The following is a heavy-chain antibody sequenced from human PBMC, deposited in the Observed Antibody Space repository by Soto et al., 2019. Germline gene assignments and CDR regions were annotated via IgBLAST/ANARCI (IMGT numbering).Heavy chain of an antibody. CDR3: AKAGGDCSGGTCYSGQGDH. CDR2: ISGSGSST. CDR1: EFTFSTYA. J-gene: IGHJ4*02. Sequence: EVHLLESGGGLVQPGGSLRLSCAASEFTFSTYAMSWVRQAPGKGLDWVSGISGSGSSTYYADSVKGRFTVSRDNAKNTLYLQMNNLRAEDTAVYYCAKAGGDCSGGTCYSGQGDHWGQGTLVTVSS. V-gene: IGHV3-23*01. D-gene: IGHD2-15*01.